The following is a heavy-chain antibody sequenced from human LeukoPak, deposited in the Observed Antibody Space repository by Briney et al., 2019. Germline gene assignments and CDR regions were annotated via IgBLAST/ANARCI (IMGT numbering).Heavy chain of an antibody. CDR3: ARSRLHGSGSYPYYYYYGMDV. V-gene: IGHV4-59*01. D-gene: IGHD3-10*01. CDR1: GGSISSYY. CDR2: IYYSGST. Sequence: SETLSLPCTVSGGSISSYYWSWIRQPPGKGLEWIGYIYYSGSTNYNPSLKSRVTISVDTSKNQFSLKLSSVTAADTAVYYCARSRLHGSGSYPYYYYYGMDVWGQGTTVTVSS. J-gene: IGHJ6*02.